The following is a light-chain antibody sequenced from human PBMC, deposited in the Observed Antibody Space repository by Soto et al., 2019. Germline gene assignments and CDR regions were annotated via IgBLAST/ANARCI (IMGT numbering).Light chain of an antibody. V-gene: IGLV2-14*03. CDR2: DVS. CDR1: SSDIGGYNY. Sequence: QSALTQPASVSGSPGQSITISCTGTSSDIGGYNYVSWYQQHPGKAPKLMIYDVSNRPSGVSNRFSGSKSGNTASLTISGLQADDDADYYCSSYTSSSSLFGGGTQLTVL. J-gene: IGLJ2*01. CDR3: SSYTSSSSL.